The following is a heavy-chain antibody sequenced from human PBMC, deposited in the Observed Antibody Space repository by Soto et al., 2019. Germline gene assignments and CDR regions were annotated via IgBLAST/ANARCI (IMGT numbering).Heavy chain of an antibody. D-gene: IGHD5-18*01. J-gene: IGHJ4*02. Sequence: GGSLRLSCAASGFTFSSYAMHWVRQAPGKGLEYVSAISSNGGSTYYANSVKGRFTISRDNSKNTLYLQMGSLRAEDMAVYYCARGRVQLWLLDYWGQGTXVTVSS. CDR3: ARGRVQLWLLDY. CDR2: ISSNGGST. V-gene: IGHV3-64*01. CDR1: GFTFSSYA.